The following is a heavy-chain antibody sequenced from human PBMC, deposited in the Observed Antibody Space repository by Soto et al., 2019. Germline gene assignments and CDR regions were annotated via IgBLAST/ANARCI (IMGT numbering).Heavy chain of an antibody. J-gene: IGHJ4*02. D-gene: IGHD3-9*01. V-gene: IGHV4-39*02. CDR3: AREYYDILTGPCFDY. CDR1: GGSISSSSYY. Sequence: SETLSLTCTVSGGSISSSSYYCGWIRQAPWKVLEWIGRIYYSGSPYYNPSLKSRVTISVDTYKNQFSLKLSSVTAAETAVYSCAREYYDILTGPCFDYWGQGTLVTVSS. CDR2: IYYSGSP.